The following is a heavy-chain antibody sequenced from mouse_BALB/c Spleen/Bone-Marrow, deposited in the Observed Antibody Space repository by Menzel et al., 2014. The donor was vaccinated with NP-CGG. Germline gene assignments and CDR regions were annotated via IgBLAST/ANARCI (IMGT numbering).Heavy chain of an antibody. V-gene: IGHV5-9-4*01. J-gene: IGHJ2*01. CDR1: GFTFSYCA. Sequence: EVQVVESGGGLVKPGGSLKLSCAASGFTFSYCAMSWVRQSPEKSLEWVAEISSGGSYTYYPDTVTGRFTISRDNAKNTLYLEMSSLRSEDTAMYYCARDSSGYFDYWGQGTTLTVSS. D-gene: IGHD3-1*01. CDR3: ARDSSGYFDY. CDR2: ISSGGSYT.